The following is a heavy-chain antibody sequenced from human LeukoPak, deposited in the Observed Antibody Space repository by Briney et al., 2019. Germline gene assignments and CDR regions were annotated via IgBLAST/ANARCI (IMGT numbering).Heavy chain of an antibody. CDR1: GFTVSSNY. CDR3: ARDLPYGDYGY. J-gene: IGHJ4*02. CDR2: IYSGGST. V-gene: IGHV3-66*01. D-gene: IGHD4-17*01. Sequence: GGSLTLSCAASGFTVSSNYMSWVRQAPGKGLEWVSVIYSGGSTYYADSVKGRFTISRDNSKNTLYLQMNSLRAEDTAVYYCARDLPYGDYGYWGQGNLVTVSS.